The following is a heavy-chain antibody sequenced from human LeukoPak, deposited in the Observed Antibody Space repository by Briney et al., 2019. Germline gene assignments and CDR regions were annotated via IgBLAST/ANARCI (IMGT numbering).Heavy chain of an antibody. CDR1: GFTFSSYS. CDR2: ITSSSDYI. V-gene: IGHV3-21*01. CDR3: AREFKSGYGMWA. J-gene: IGHJ5*02. D-gene: IGHD5-18*01. Sequence: PGGSLRLSCTASGFTFSSYSMNWVRQAPGKGPEWVSSITSSSDYIYYADSVKGRFTISRDNAENSLHLQMNSLRADDTAVYYCAREFKSGYGMWAWGQGTLVTVSS.